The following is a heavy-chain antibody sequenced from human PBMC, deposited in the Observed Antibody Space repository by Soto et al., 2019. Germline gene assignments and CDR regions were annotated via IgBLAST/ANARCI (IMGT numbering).Heavy chain of an antibody. CDR3: ARDIAAQDAFDI. CDR2: IYHSGST. V-gene: IGHV4-38-2*02. CDR1: GGSFSGYY. Sequence: SETLSLTCAVYGGSFSGYYWGWIRQPPGKGLEWIGSIYHSGSTYYNPSLKSRVTISVDTSKNQFSLKLSSVTAADTAVYYCARDIAAQDAFDIWGQGTMVTVSS. D-gene: IGHD6-13*01. J-gene: IGHJ3*02.